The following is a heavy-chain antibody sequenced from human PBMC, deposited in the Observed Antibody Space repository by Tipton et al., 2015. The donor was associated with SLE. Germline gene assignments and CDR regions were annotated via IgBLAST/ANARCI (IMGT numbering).Heavy chain of an antibody. Sequence: GLVKPSETLSLTCAVYGGSFSGYSWNWIRQPPGKGLEWIGEINHSGSTNYNPSLKSRVTISVDTSKNQFSLKLSSVTAADTAVYYCARHVPSSSPPLSGYMDVWGKGTTVTVSS. J-gene: IGHJ6*03. V-gene: IGHV4-34*01. CDR1: GGSFSGYS. CDR2: INHSGST. D-gene: IGHD6-13*01. CDR3: ARHVPSSSPPLSGYMDV.